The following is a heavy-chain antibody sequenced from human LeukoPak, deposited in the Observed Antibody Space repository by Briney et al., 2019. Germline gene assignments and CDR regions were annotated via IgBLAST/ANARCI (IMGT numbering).Heavy chain of an antibody. CDR2: IYYSGST. J-gene: IGHJ3*02. CDR3: ARDYGDYGAFDI. D-gene: IGHD4-17*01. Sequence: SETLSLTCTVSGYSISSGYYWSWIRQPPGKGLEWIGYIYYSGSTNYNPSLKSRVTISVDTSKNQFSLKLSSVTAADTAVYYCARDYGDYGAFDIWGQGTMVTVSS. CDR1: GYSISSGYY. V-gene: IGHV4-61*01.